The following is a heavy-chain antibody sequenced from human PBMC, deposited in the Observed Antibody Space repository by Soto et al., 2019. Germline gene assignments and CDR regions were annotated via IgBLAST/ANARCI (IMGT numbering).Heavy chain of an antibody. CDR1: GGSISSSSYY. Sequence: QLQLQESGPGLVKPSETLSLTCTVSGGSISSSSYYWGWIRQPPGKGLEWIGSIYYSGSTYYNPSLKSRVTISVDTSKNQFSLKLSSVTAADTAVYYCAVQQWLAFPEYFQHWGQGTLVTVSS. CDR3: AVQQWLAFPEYFQH. V-gene: IGHV4-39*01. J-gene: IGHJ1*01. CDR2: IYYSGST. D-gene: IGHD6-19*01.